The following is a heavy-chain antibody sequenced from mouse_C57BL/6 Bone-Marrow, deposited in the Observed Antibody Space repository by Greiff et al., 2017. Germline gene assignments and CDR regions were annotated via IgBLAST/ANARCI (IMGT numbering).Heavy chain of an antibody. CDR3: AWPGSGYPFAY. Sequence: EVQLVESGGGLVKPGGSLKLSCAASGFTFSDYGMHWVRQAPEKGLEWVAYISSGSSTIYYADTVKGRFTISRDNAKNTLFLHMPSLRSEDTAMDYCAWPGSGYPFAYWGQGTLVTVSA. V-gene: IGHV5-17*01. J-gene: IGHJ3*01. D-gene: IGHD3-2*02. CDR2: ISSGSSTI. CDR1: GFTFSDYG.